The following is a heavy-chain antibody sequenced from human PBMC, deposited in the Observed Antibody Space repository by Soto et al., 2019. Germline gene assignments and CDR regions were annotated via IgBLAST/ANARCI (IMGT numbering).Heavy chain of an antibody. D-gene: IGHD1-7*01. CDR3: ARALTGTNHWFDP. J-gene: IGHJ5*02. V-gene: IGHV3-48*02. CDR2: ISSSSSTI. CDR1: GFTFSSYS. Sequence: PGGSLSLSCAASGFTFSSYSMNWVRQVPGKGLEWVSYISSSSSTIYYADSGKGRFTISRDNAKNSLYLQMNSLRDEDTAVYYCARALTGTNHWFDPWGQGTLVTVSS.